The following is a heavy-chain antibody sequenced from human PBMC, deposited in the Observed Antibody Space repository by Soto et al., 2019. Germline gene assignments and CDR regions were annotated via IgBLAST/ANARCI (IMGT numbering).Heavy chain of an antibody. CDR2: ISSSGSTT. CDR3: ARDAFDDDATGYHSDY. D-gene: IGHD3-9*01. J-gene: IGHJ4*02. Sequence: EVQLVESGGGLVQPGGSLRLSCGASGFTFSNYNMNWVRQAPGKGLEWVSYISSSGSTTYYADSVKGRFTISRDNAKDSLFLQMNSLRDEDTAVYYCARDAFDDDATGYHSDYWGQGTLVTVSS. V-gene: IGHV3-48*02. CDR1: GFTFSNYN.